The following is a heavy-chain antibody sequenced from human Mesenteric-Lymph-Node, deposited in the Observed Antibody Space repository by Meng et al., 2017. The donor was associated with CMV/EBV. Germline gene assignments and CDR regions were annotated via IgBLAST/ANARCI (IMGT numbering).Heavy chain of an antibody. D-gene: IGHD3-16*01. CDR2: IRHDGSRD. CDR3: AKSMGAFSNNWFDS. J-gene: IGHJ5*01. V-gene: IGHV3-30*02. CDR1: GFAFSDYA. Sequence: GGSLRLSCAASGFAFSDYAMHWVRQAPGKGLECVAFIRHDGSRDSYGDSVKGRFTISRDNSKKILYLQMNSLSAEDTAVYYCAKSMGAFSNNWFDSWGQGILVTVSS.